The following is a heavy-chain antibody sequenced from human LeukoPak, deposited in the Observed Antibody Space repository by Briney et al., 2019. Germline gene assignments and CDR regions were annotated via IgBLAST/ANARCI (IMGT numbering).Heavy chain of an antibody. Sequence: GGSLRLSCAASGFTFSAFAMTWVRQAPGKGLEWVSTITDGGYNTYSADSVKGRITFSRDNSKNTLSLQLRSLSAEDTAVYYCAKDLSYTSGASDHWGQGTLVTVSS. V-gene: IGHV3-23*01. J-gene: IGHJ4*02. CDR2: ITDGGYNT. D-gene: IGHD6-19*01. CDR3: AKDLSYTSGASDH. CDR1: GFTFSAFA.